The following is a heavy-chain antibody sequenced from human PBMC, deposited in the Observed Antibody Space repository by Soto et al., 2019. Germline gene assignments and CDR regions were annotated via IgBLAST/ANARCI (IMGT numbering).Heavy chain of an antibody. CDR1: GYTFTSYG. Sequence: QVQLVQSGDEVKKPGASVKVSCKASGYTFTSYGISWVRQAPGQGLEWMGWISTYTGNTNYAQKVQGRVTMTTDTSTSKAYMELRSLRSDDTAVYYCARDEMIRRTYCISTRCYYYYDGMDVWGQGTTVTVSS. CDR3: ARDEMIRRTYCISTRCYYYYDGMDV. J-gene: IGHJ6*02. CDR2: ISTYTGNT. V-gene: IGHV1-18*01. D-gene: IGHD2-2*01.